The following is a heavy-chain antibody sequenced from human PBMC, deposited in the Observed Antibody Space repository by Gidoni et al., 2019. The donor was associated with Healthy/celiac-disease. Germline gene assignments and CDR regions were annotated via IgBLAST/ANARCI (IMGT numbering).Heavy chain of an antibody. D-gene: IGHD3-3*01. CDR3: ARTSYAKEWRAFDY. Sequence: QITLIEPGPALVKLTQTLTLTSTFSRFSLSTSGMRVRRIRQLPGKALEWLARIDWDDDKFYSTSLKNRLTITKNTYKSQVVLTMTNMDPVDTATYYWARTSYAKEWRAFDYWGEGTLVTVSS. CDR1: RFSLSTSGMR. CDR2: IDWDDDK. V-gene: IGHV2-70*04. J-gene: IGHJ4*02.